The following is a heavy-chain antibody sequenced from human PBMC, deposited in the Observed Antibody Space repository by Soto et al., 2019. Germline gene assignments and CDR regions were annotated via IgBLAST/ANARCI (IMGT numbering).Heavy chain of an antibody. D-gene: IGHD2-2*01. CDR1: GGSISSYY. V-gene: IGHV4-59*01. CDR3: ARRSCSSTSCPLDY. CDR2: IYYSGST. J-gene: IGHJ4*02. Sequence: SETLSLTCTVSGGSISSYYWSWIRQPPGKGLEWIGYIYYSGSTNYNPSLKSRVTISVDTSKNQFSLKLSSVTAADSAVYYCARRSCSSTSCPLDYWGQGTLVTVSS.